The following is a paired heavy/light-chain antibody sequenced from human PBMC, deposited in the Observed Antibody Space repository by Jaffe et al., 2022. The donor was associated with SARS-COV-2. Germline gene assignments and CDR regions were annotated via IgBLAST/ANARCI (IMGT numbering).Light chain of an antibody. Sequence: QSALTQPASVSGSPGQSITISCTGTRSDIGSYNYVSWYQQHPGKAPKLIIYDVSHRPSGVSVRFSASKSGNTASLTISGLQAEDEADYYCSSYTASSTLVFGTGTKVTVL. CDR1: RSDIGSYNY. CDR3: SSYTASSTLV. J-gene: IGLJ1*01. CDR2: DVS. V-gene: IGLV2-14*03.
Heavy chain of an antibody. V-gene: IGHV3-23*01. D-gene: IGHD3-16*01. CDR3: AKPANGG. J-gene: IGHJ4*02. Sequence: EVQLLESGGGLVQAGGSLRLSCAASGFIFSSYAMSWVRQAPGKGPEWVSTIIGSGYTTYYADSVKGRFIISRDNSKNTLSLQMNSLRAEDTALYFCAKPANGGWGQGTLVTVSS. CDR2: IIGSGYTT. CDR1: GFIFSSYA.